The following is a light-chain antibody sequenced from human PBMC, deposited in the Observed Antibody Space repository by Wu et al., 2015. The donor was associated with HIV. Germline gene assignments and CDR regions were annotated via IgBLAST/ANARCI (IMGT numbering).Light chain of an antibody. CDR2: DAS. CDR1: QSISSSH. J-gene: IGKJ2*03. Sequence: EIVLTQSPGTLSLSPGERATLFCRASQSISSSHLAWYQQKTGQAPRLLIYDASNRATGIPARFSGSGSGTDFTLTISSLEPEDFAVYYCQQRRNWPRSFGQGTKLEIK. V-gene: IGKV3-11*01. CDR3: QQRRNWPRS.